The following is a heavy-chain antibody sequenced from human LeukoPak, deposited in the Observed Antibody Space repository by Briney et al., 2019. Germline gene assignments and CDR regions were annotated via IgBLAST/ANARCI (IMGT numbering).Heavy chain of an antibody. J-gene: IGHJ4*02. D-gene: IGHD3-10*01. Sequence: GGTLRLSCAASGFTFSSYGMSWVRQAPGKGLEWVSAISGSGGSTYYADSVKGRFTISSDNSKNTLYLQMNSLRAEDTAVYYCARGEYGSGSYHIDYWGQGTLVTVSS. CDR1: GFTFSSYG. CDR2: ISGSGGST. V-gene: IGHV3-23*01. CDR3: ARGEYGSGSYHIDY.